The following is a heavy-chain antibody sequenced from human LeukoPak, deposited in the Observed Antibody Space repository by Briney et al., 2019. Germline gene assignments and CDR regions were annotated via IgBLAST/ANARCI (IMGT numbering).Heavy chain of an antibody. V-gene: IGHV3-23*01. CDR3: AKDQQQLVWFDP. J-gene: IGHJ5*02. Sequence: PGGSLRLSCAASGFSFSSYRMSWVRQAPGKGLEWVSAISGSGGSTYYADSVKGRFTISRDNSKNTLYLQMNSLRAEDTAVYYCAKDQQQLVWFDPWGQGTLVTVSS. D-gene: IGHD6-13*01. CDR1: GFSFSSYR. CDR2: ISGSGGST.